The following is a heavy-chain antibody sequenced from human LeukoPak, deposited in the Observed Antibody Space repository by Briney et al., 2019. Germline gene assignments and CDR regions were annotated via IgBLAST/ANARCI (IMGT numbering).Heavy chain of an antibody. CDR1: GFTFSSYG. Sequence: GGSLRLSCAASGFTFSSYGMHWVRQAPGKGLEWVAFIRYDGSNKYYADSVKGRFTISRDNSKNTLYLQMNSLRAEDTAVYYCAKVQYSSSRYGIDYWGQGTLVTVSS. CDR2: IRYDGSNK. V-gene: IGHV3-30*02. D-gene: IGHD6-13*01. J-gene: IGHJ4*02. CDR3: AKVQYSSSRYGIDY.